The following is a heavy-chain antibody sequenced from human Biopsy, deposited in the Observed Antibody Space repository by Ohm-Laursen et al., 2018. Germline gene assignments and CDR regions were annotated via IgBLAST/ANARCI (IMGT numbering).Heavy chain of an antibody. CDR2: IFYNGST. D-gene: IGHD4-11*01. V-gene: IGHV4-61*01. Sequence: SETLSLTCSVSGGSLSSSTYYWTWIRQPPGKGLECIGYIFYNGSTTYNPSLKSRVTISFDTSKNQFFLRLRSVTAADTAVYYCARDSGILNYGNFKYYHYYGMDVWGQGTKVTVSS. J-gene: IGHJ6*02. CDR1: GGSLSSSTYY. CDR3: ARDSGILNYGNFKYYHYYGMDV.